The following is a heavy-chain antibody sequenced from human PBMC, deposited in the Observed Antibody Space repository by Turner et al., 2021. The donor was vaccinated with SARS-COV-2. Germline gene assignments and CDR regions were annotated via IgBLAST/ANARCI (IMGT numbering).Heavy chain of an antibody. J-gene: IGHJ6*02. Sequence: EVQLVESGGGLVQPGGSLRLSCAASGFIVSRNYMSWVRQATGKGLEWVSVIYSGGSTYYADSVKGRFTISRHNSKNPLYLQMNSLRAEDTAVYYCARDLVAYGMDVWGQGTTVTVSS. CDR1: GFIVSRNY. CDR2: IYSGGST. D-gene: IGHD2-15*01. CDR3: ARDLVAYGMDV. V-gene: IGHV3-53*04.